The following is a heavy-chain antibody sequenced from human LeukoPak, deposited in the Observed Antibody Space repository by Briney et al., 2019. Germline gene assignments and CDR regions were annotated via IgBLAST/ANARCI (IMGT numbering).Heavy chain of an antibody. CDR2: ITGSNGNT. Sequence: ASVTVSCKASDYTFSISGLSWVRQAPGQGLEWMGWITGSNGNTNYAQKFQGRVTMTTDTSTNTAYMELRSLRSDYTAVYYCALNGDFRDDAFDIWGQGTMVTVSS. D-gene: IGHD2-21*02. V-gene: IGHV1-18*01. J-gene: IGHJ3*02. CDR3: ALNGDFRDDAFDI. CDR1: DYTFSISG.